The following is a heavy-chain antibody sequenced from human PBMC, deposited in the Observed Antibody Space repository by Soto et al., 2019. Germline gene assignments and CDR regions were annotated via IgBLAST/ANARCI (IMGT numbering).Heavy chain of an antibody. Sequence: EVQLLESGGGLVQPGGSLRLSCAASGFTFSSYAMSWVRQAPGKGLEWVSAISGSGGSTYYADSVKGRFTISRDNSKNTLYLQMNSLRAEDTAVYYCAKDQDYDILTGYYPIDYWGQGTLVTVSS. D-gene: IGHD3-9*01. V-gene: IGHV3-23*01. CDR2: ISGSGGST. J-gene: IGHJ4*02. CDR1: GFTFSSYA. CDR3: AKDQDYDILTGYYPIDY.